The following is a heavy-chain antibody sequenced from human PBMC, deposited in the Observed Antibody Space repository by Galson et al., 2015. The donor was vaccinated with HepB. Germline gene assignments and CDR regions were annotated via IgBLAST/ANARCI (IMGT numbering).Heavy chain of an antibody. Sequence: SLRLSCAASGFAFNSYGMYWVRQAPGKGLEWVAVIWYDGSNKYYADSVNGRFTISRDNSKNTLYLQMDSLRAEDTAVYYCARGPIYTTSLDEYYFDYWGQGTLVTASS. CDR1: GFAFNSYG. CDR2: IWYDGSNK. V-gene: IGHV3-33*01. CDR3: ARGPIYTTSLDEYYFDY. J-gene: IGHJ4*02. D-gene: IGHD6-13*01.